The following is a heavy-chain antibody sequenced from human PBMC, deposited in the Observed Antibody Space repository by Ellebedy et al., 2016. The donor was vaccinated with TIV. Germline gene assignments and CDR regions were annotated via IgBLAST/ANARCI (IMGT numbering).Heavy chain of an antibody. V-gene: IGHV3-7*03. D-gene: IGHD4-23*01. CDR3: ARGGNHFLGH. Sequence: GGSLRLSCAASGFSFRSFWMSWVRQPPGKGLEWVANIKEDGSEKHYVDSVEGRFTISRDNAKNSLYLQMNSLRAEDTAVYHCARGGNHFLGHWGQGNLVTVSS. CDR1: GFSFRSFW. J-gene: IGHJ4*02. CDR2: IKEDGSEK.